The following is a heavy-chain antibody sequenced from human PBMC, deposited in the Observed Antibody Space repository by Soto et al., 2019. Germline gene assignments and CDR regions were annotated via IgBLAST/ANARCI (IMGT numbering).Heavy chain of an antibody. J-gene: IGHJ3*02. V-gene: IGHV4-59*01. CDR3: ARDNADYGGNLNAFDI. D-gene: IGHD4-17*01. CDR2: IYYSGST. Sequence: ETLSLTCTVSGGSISSYYWSWIRQPPGKGLEWIGYIYYSGSTNYNPSLKSRVTISVDTSKNQFSLKLSSVTAADTAVYYCARDNADYGGNLNAFDIWGQGTMVTIS. CDR1: GGSISSYY.